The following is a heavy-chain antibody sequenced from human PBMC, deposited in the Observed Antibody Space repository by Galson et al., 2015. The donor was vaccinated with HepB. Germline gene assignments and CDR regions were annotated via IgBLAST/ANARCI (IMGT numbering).Heavy chain of an antibody. CDR3: AAPACSSTSCYTFDL. Sequence: SVKVSCKVSVYTLTELSMHWVRQAPGKGLEWMGGFDPEKGKIIYAQKFQGRVTMTEDTYTDTAYMELSSLRSEGTAVYYCAAPACSSTSCYTFDLWGQGTLVTVSS. J-gene: IGHJ5*02. D-gene: IGHD2-2*02. CDR1: VYTLTELS. CDR2: FDPEKGKI. V-gene: IGHV1-24*01.